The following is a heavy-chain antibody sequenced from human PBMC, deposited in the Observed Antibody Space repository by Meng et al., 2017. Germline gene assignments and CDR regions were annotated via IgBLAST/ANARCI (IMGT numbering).Heavy chain of an antibody. J-gene: IGHJ4*02. CDR3: AMIRIAAAVLDY. D-gene: IGHD6-13*01. V-gene: IGHV4-39*07. CDR2: IYYSGST. Sequence: QLAQRKAGPGLVKPSETRSLPCTVSGGSISSSSYYWGWIRQPPGKGLEWIGSIYYSGSTYYNPSLKSRVTISVDTSKNQFSLKLSSVTAADTAVYYCAMIRIAAAVLDYWGQGTLVTVSS. CDR1: GGSISSSSYY.